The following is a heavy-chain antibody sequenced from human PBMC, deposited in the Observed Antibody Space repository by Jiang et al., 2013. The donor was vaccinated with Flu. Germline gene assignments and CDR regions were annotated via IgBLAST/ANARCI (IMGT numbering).Heavy chain of an antibody. CDR2: INHSGST. D-gene: IGHD3-3*01. Sequence: LLKPSETLSLTCAVYGGSFSGYYWSWIRQPPGKGLEWIGEINHSGSTNYNPSLKSRVTISVDTSKNQFSLKLSSVTAADTAVYYCARPFYDFWSGNFHDAFDIWGQGTMVTVSS. V-gene: IGHV4-34*01. J-gene: IGHJ3*02. CDR1: GGSFSGYY. CDR3: ARPFYDFWSGNFHDAFDI.